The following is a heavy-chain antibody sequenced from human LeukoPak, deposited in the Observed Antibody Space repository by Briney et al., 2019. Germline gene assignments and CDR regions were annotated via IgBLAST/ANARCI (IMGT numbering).Heavy chain of an antibody. D-gene: IGHD3-10*01. CDR1: GGSISIYY. J-gene: IGHJ3*02. V-gene: IGHV4-59*12. CDR3: AKTNGYGLVDI. CDR2: IFYSGST. Sequence: SETLSLTCTVSGGSISIYYWTWLRQPPGKGLEWIGNIFYSGSTYYSPSLRSRVTISLDTSRNQFSLKLNSVTAADTAVYYCAKTNGYGLVDIWGQGTMVTVSS.